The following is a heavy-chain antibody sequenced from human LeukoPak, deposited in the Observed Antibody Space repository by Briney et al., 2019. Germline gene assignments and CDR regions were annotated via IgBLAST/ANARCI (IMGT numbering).Heavy chain of an antibody. CDR1: GFTFSSYG. CDR2: ISYDGSNK. Sequence: GGSLRLSCAASGFTFSSYGMHWVRQAPGKGLEWVAVISYDGSNKYYADSVKGRFTISRDNSKNTLYLQMNSLRAEDTAVYYCARDVSGSYGGYFDYWGQGTLVTVSS. V-gene: IGHV3-30*03. D-gene: IGHD1-26*01. J-gene: IGHJ4*02. CDR3: ARDVSGSYGGYFDY.